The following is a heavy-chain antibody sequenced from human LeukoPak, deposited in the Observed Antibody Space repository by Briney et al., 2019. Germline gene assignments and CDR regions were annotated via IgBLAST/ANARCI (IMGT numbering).Heavy chain of an antibody. D-gene: IGHD6-13*01. CDR1: GFTFSSYW. V-gene: IGHV3-15*01. J-gene: IGHJ6*03. Sequence: GGSLRLSCAASGFTFSSYWMSWVRQAPGKGLEWVGRIKSKTDGGTTDYAAPVKGRFTISRDDSKNTLYLQMNSLKTEDTAVYYCTTLPYSSSWYRNRAGYYYMDVWGKGTTVTVSS. CDR2: IKSKTDGGTT. CDR3: TTLPYSSSWYRNRAGYYYMDV.